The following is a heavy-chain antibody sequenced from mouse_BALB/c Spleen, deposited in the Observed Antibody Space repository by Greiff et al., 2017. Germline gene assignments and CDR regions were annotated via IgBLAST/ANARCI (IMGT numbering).Heavy chain of an antibody. J-gene: IGHJ4*01. CDR3: ARKEVRLYYYAMDY. CDR1: GYTFTSYT. D-gene: IGHD1-2*01. V-gene: IGHV1-4*01. Sequence: QVHVKQSGAELARPGASVKMSCKASGYTFTSYTMHWVKQRPGQGLEWIGYINPSSGYTNYNQKFKDKATLTADKSSSTAYMQLSSLTSEDSAVYYCARKEVRLYYYAMDYWGQGTSVTVSS. CDR2: INPSSGYT.